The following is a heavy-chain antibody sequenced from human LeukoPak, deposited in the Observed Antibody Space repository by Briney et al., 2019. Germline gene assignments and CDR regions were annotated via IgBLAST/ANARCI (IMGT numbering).Heavy chain of an antibody. D-gene: IGHD4-4*01. CDR1: GGSISSGDYY. CDR2: IYYSGST. J-gene: IGHJ4*02. V-gene: IGHV4-30-4*01. Sequence: SVTLSLTCTVSGGSISSGDYYWSWIRQPPGKGLEWIGYIYYSGSTYYNPSLKSRVTISVDTSKNQFSLKLSSVTAADTAVYYCARWVDDYSLHFDYWGQGTLVTVSS. CDR3: ARWVDDYSLHFDY.